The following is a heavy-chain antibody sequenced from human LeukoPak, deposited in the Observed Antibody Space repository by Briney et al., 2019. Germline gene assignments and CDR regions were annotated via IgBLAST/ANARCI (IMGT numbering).Heavy chain of an antibody. CDR2: IYYSGST. J-gene: IGHJ4*02. CDR3: ASLGLSYYYDSSGYYSTHFDY. V-gene: IGHV4-39*01. D-gene: IGHD3-22*01. Sequence: SETLSLTCTVSGGSISSSSYYWGWIRQPPGKGLEWIGNIYYSGSTYYNPSRKSPVTISVDTSKNQFSLKLSSVTAADTAVYYCASLGLSYYYDSSGYYSTHFDYWGQGTLVTVSS. CDR1: GGSISSSSYY.